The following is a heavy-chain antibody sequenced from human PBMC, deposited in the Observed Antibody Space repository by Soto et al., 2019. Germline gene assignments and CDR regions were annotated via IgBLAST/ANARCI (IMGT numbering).Heavy chain of an antibody. CDR2: TYYRSNWRH. Sequence: SQTLSLTCAISGDSVSSNTAAWNWIRPSPSRGLEWLGRTYYRSNWRHDYAVSVKSRITVNPDTSKNHFSLQLNSVTPDDTAVYYCARSGPGGYIDYWGQGTLVTVSS. D-gene: IGHD3-22*01. J-gene: IGHJ4*02. CDR1: GDSVSSNTAA. CDR3: ARSGPGGYIDY. V-gene: IGHV6-1*01.